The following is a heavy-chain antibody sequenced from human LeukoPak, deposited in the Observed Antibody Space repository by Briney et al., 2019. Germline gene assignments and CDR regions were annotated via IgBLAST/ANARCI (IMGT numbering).Heavy chain of an antibody. CDR3: AKDPLLTVYYFDY. J-gene: IGHJ4*02. CDR2: ISGSGGST. Sequence: GGSLRLSCAASGFTFSSYAMSWVRQAPGKGLEWVSAISGSGGSTYYADSVKGRFTISRDNSKNTPYLQMNSLRAEDTAVYYCAKDPLLTVYYFDYWGQGTLVTVSS. D-gene: IGHD3-9*01. V-gene: IGHV3-23*01. CDR1: GFTFSSYA.